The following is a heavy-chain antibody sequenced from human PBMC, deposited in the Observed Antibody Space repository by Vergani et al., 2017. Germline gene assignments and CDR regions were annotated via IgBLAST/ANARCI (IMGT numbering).Heavy chain of an antibody. V-gene: IGHV1-69*01. CDR1: GGTFSSYA. Sequence: QVQLVQSGAEVKKPGSSVKVSCKASGGTFSSYAISWVRQAPGQGLEWMGGIIPIFGTANYAQKFQGRVTITADESTSTAYMELSSLRSEDTAVYYCATADVDYYDSSGYYYGXFDYWGRGTLVTVSS. D-gene: IGHD3-22*01. J-gene: IGHJ2*01. CDR2: IIPIFGTA. CDR3: ATADVDYYDSSGYYYGXFDY.